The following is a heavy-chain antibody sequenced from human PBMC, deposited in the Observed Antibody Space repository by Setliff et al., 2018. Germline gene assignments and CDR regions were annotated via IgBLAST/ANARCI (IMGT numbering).Heavy chain of an antibody. V-gene: IGHV4-31*03. J-gene: IGHJ3*02. Sequence: PSETLSLTCTVSGGSISSGGYYWSWIRQHPGKGLEWIGYIYYSGSTYYNPSLKSRVTISVDTSKNQFSLKLSSVTAADTAVYYCARDPLTTNRRRAFDIGGKGKMVPVPS. CDR1: GGSISSGGYY. D-gene: IGHD4-17*01. CDR3: ARDPLTTNRRRAFDI. CDR2: IYYSGST.